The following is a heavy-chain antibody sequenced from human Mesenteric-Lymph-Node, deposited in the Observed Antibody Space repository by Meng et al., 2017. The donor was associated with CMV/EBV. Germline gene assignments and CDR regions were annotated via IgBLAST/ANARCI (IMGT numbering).Heavy chain of an antibody. D-gene: IGHD2-2*01. CDR1: GGTFSSSA. J-gene: IGHJ6*02. Sequence: SVKVSCKASGGTFSSSAISWVRQAPGQGLEWMGGNIPIFGTANYAQKFQGRVTITTDESTSTAYMELSSLRYEDTALYYCARDPVEEDIVVVPAAIVDDYYYGMDVWGQGTTVTVSS. CDR2: NIPIFGTA. CDR3: ARDPVEEDIVVVPAAIVDDYYYGMDV. V-gene: IGHV1-69*05.